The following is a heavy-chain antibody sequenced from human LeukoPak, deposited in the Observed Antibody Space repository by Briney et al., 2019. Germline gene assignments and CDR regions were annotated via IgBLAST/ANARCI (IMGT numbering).Heavy chain of an antibody. CDR3: AKPRDYYLSGSYFDY. CDR1: GFTFSSYG. D-gene: IGHD3-10*01. J-gene: IGHJ4*02. Sequence: AGGSLRLSCAASGFTFSSYGMHWVRQAPGKGLEWVAVISYDGSNKYYADSVKGRFTISRDNSKNTLYLQMNSLRAEDTAVYYCAKPRDYYLSGSYFDYWGQGTLVTVSS. V-gene: IGHV3-30*18. CDR2: ISYDGSNK.